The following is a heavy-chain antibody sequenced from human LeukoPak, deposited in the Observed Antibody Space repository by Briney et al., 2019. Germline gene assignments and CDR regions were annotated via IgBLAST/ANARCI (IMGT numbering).Heavy chain of an antibody. J-gene: IGHJ4*02. V-gene: IGHV1-2*02. D-gene: IGHD3-22*01. CDR2: INPNSGGT. CDR1: GYTFTGYY. Sequence: GASVKVSRKASGYTFTGYYMHWVRQAPGQGLEWMGWINPNSGGTNYAQKFQGRVTMTRDTSISTAYMELSRLRSDDTAVYYCARKYYYDSSGFDYWGQGTLVTVSS. CDR3: ARKYYYDSSGFDY.